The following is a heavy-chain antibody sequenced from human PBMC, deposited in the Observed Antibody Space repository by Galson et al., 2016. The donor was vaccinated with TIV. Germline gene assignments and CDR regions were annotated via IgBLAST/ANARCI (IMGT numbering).Heavy chain of an antibody. CDR2: ITPILGKS. Sequence: SVKVSCKASGGTFRSYAITWVRQAPGQGLEWMGGITPILGKSNHAQKFQGRVIITADESTATAYLQLSGLRSDDTAVYYCARGQPTLVRGANGDLDYCYYNMDVWGQGTTVIV. V-gene: IGHV1-69*10. D-gene: IGHD3-10*01. CDR1: GGTFRSYA. J-gene: IGHJ6*03. CDR3: ARGQPTLVRGANGDLDYCYYNMDV.